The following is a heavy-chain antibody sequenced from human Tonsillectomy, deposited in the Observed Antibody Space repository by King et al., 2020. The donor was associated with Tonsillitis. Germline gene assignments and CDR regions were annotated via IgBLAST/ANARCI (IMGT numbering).Heavy chain of an antibody. D-gene: IGHD1-26*01. CDR2: IYSGGST. CDR1: GFTVSSNY. CDR3: GSLPYSGSYYAGFDY. Sequence: VQLVESGGGLVQPGGSLRLSCAASGFTVSSNYMSWVRQAPGKGLEWVSVIYSGGSTYYADPVKGRFTISRDNSKNTLYLQMNSLRAEDTAVYYCGSLPYSGSYYAGFDYWGQGTLVTVSS. V-gene: IGHV3-66*01. J-gene: IGHJ4*02.